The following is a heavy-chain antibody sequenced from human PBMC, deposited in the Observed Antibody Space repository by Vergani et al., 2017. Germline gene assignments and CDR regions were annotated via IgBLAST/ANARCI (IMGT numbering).Heavy chain of an antibody. V-gene: IGHV2-5*02. CDR1: GFSLSTSGGG. Sequence: QITLKESGPTLVKPTQTLTLTCTFSGFSLSTSGGGVGWSRQPPGKALEWLALIYWDDVQRYSPSLKSRLTITKDTSKNQVVITMTNMDPVDPATYYCADSTRRDYWGQGTLVTVSS. J-gene: IGHJ4*02. CDR3: ADSTRRDY. CDR2: IYWDDVQ.